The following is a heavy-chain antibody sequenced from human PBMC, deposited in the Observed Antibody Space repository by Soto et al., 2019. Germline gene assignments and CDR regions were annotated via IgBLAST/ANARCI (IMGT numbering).Heavy chain of an antibody. D-gene: IGHD1-26*01. V-gene: IGHV3-48*03. CDR1: GFTFSVYE. CDR2: ISSSDSTI. Sequence: EVQLVESGGGLVQPGGSLRLSCAASGFTFSVYEMNWVRQAPGKGLEWVSYISSSDSTIYYADSVKGRFTISRDNAKNTLCLQVNSLRVRDTALYYCATVVRSTVFYYWGQGALVTVSS. J-gene: IGHJ4*02. CDR3: ATVVRSTVFYY.